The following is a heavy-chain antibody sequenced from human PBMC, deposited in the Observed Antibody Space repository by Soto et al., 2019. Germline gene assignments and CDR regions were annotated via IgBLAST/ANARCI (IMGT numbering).Heavy chain of an antibody. D-gene: IGHD1-1*01. Sequence: SETLSLTCTVSGGSISSYYWSWIRQPPGKGLEWIGYIYYSGSTNYNPSLKSRVTISVDTSKNQFSLKLSSVTAADTAVDYCARTPSGNWNDMGGYIEYYFDYWGQGTLVTVSS. V-gene: IGHV4-59*08. J-gene: IGHJ4*02. CDR1: GGSISSYY. CDR3: ARTPSGNWNDMGGYIEYYFDY. CDR2: IYYSGST.